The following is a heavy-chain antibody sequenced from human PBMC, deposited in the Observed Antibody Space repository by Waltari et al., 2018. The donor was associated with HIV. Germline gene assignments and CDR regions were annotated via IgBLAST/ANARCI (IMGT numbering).Heavy chain of an antibody. V-gene: IGHV3-30*02. Sequence: QVQLVESGGGVVQPGGSLRLSCVGYGFNFCVYGLSWVRQAPGKGLEWVTFIRYDGSYASYLHSVKGRFTISRDSSKNTVYLQMNSLRLEDTAMYYCAKDLVTNVRGGAFDPWGQGTLVTVSS. J-gene: IGHJ5*02. CDR2: IRYDGSYA. D-gene: IGHD3-10*01. CDR1: GFNFCVYG. CDR3: AKDLVTNVRGGAFDP.